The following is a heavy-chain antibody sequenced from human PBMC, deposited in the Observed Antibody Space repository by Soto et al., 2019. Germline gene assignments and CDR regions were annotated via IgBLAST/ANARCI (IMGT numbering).Heavy chain of an antibody. Sequence: QVHLVQSGAEVKKPGASVKVSCKGSGYTFTSYGITWVRQAPGQGLEGMGWISAHNGNPNYAQKLQGRVTVTRDTSTSTAYMELRSLRSDDTAVYYCARGRYGDYWGQGALVTVSS. CDR2: ISAHNGNP. V-gene: IGHV1-18*01. CDR3: ARGRYGDY. J-gene: IGHJ4*02. CDR1: GYTFTSYG. D-gene: IGHD1-1*01.